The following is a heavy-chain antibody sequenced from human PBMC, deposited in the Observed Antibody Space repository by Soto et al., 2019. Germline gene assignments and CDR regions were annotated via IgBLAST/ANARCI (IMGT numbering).Heavy chain of an antibody. D-gene: IGHD6-13*01. CDR3: ASSHSSSWYYFDY. CDR2: IIPIFGTA. J-gene: IGHJ4*02. CDR1: GGTFSSYA. Sequence: VKVSCKASGGTFSSYAISWVRQAPGQGLEWMGGIIPIFGTANYAQKFQGRVTITADESTSTAYMELSSLRSEDTAAYYCASSHSSSWYYFDYWGQGTLVTVSS. V-gene: IGHV1-69*13.